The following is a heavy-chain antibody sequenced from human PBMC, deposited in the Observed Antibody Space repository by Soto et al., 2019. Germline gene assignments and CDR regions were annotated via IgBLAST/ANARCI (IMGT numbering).Heavy chain of an antibody. CDR3: AREGRIEAAGRFDY. CDR1: GGSISSGDYY. J-gene: IGHJ4*02. Sequence: TLCLTCTVSGGSISSGDYYWSWIRQVPGKGLEWIGYIYYSGSTYYNPSLKSRVAMSVDTSKNQFSLKLSSVTAADTAIYYCAREGRIEAAGRFDYWGQGTLVTVSS. CDR2: IYYSGST. V-gene: IGHV4-31*03. D-gene: IGHD6-13*01.